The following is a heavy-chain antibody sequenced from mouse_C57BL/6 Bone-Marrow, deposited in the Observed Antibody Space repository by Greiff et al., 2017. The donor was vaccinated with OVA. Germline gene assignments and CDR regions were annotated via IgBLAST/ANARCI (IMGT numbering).Heavy chain of an antibody. CDR1: GYTFTSYW. J-gene: IGHJ1*03. Sequence: VQLQQPGAELVRPGSSVKLSCKASGYTFTSYWMDWVKQRPGQGLEWIGNIYPSDSETHYNQKFKDKATLTVAKSSSTAYMQLSSLTSEDSAVYYCARTASYYSNYGYFDVWGTGTTVTVSS. CDR3: ARTASYYSNYGYFDV. V-gene: IGHV1-61*01. D-gene: IGHD2-5*01. CDR2: IYPSDSET.